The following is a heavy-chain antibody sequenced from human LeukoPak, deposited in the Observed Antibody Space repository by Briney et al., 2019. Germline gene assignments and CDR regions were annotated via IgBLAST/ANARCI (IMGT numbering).Heavy chain of an antibody. V-gene: IGHV1-2*02. J-gene: IGHJ5*02. D-gene: IGHD2-8*01. CDR1: GYIFTGNY. Sequence: ASVTVSCMASGYIFTGNYMHWVRQAPGQGREWMGWSNPNSGGTNYAQKFQGRVTMTRNTSVTTAFLVSMRPGCVDTAAYYCARGGVYGNWFDPWGQGTLVTVSS. CDR2: SNPNSGGT. CDR3: ARGGVYGNWFDP.